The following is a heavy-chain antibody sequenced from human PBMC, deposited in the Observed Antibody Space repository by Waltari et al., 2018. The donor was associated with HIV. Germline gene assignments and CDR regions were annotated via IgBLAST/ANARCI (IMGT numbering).Heavy chain of an antibody. J-gene: IGHJ6*02. CDR3: ARDLYEDIVVVPAAILGSLDYYYGMDV. D-gene: IGHD2-2*02. CDR1: GFTFSSYS. CDR2: ISSSSSYI. V-gene: IGHV3-21*01. Sequence: EVQLVESGGGLVKPGGSLRLSCAASGFTFSSYSMNWVRQAPGKGLEWVSSISSSSSYIYYADSVKGRFTISRDKAKNSMYLQMNSLRAEDTAVYYCARDLYEDIVVVPAAILGSLDYYYGMDVWGQGTTVTVSS.